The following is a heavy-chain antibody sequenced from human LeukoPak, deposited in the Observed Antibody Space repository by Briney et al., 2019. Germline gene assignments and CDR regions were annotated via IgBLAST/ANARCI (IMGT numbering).Heavy chain of an antibody. Sequence: SQTLSLTCAISGDSVSSNTAAWNWIRQSPSRGLEWLGRTYYRSKWYNDYAVSVKSRITINPDTSKNQFSLQLNSVTPEGAAVYYCARQYSSGWYYYYGLDVWGKGTTVTVSS. D-gene: IGHD6-19*01. CDR2: TYYRSKWYN. J-gene: IGHJ6*04. CDR3: ARQYSSGWYYYYGLDV. CDR1: GDSVSSNTAA. V-gene: IGHV6-1*01.